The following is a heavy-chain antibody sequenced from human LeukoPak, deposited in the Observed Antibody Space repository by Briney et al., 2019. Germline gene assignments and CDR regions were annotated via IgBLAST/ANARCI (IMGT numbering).Heavy chain of an antibody. CDR3: TRQLSCAYDTGDS. Sequence: SETLSLTCNVSRGSISGSRRDCGSGRQPPGGGRGWGGSIPFVGTTYYNPSLQSRLTISVDNSQNQFSLKLKSVTAADTSMYYCTRQLSCAYDTGDSWGQGTLVTVSS. D-gene: IGHD1-1*01. V-gene: IGHV4-39*01. CDR2: IPFVGTT. CDR1: RGSISGSRRD. J-gene: IGHJ5*01.